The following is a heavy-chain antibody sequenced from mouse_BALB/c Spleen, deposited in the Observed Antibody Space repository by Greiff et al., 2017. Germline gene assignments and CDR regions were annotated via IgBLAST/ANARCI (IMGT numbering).Heavy chain of an antibody. CDR1: GYSFTGYF. Sequence: EVKVVESGPELVKPGASVKISCKASGYSFTGYFMNWVKQSHGKSLEWIGRINPYNGDTFYNQKFKGKATLTVDKSSSTAHMELLSLTSEDSAVYYCGRDYYGSSLYAMDYWGQGTSVTVSS. V-gene: IGHV1-37*01. CDR2: INPYNGDT. D-gene: IGHD1-1*01. CDR3: GRDYYGSSLYAMDY. J-gene: IGHJ4*01.